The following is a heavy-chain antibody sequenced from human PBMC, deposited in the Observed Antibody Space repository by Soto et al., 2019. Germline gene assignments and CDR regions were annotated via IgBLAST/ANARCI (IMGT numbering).Heavy chain of an antibody. CDR3: ARAVRGHYGFDV. J-gene: IGHJ3*01. D-gene: IGHD3-10*01. Sequence: EVQLVESGGGLVQPGESLRLSCAASGFTFSDYWIHWVRQAPGKGLVWVSRIKFDGSSANYADSVKGRFTISRDNAKATVYLQMNSLGAEDTAVYYCARAVRGHYGFDVWGQGTMVTVSS. CDR1: GFTFSDYW. CDR2: IKFDGSSA. V-gene: IGHV3-74*01.